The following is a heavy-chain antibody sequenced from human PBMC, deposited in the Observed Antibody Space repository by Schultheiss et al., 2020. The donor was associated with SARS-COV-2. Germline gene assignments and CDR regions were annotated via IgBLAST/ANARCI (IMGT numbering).Heavy chain of an antibody. CDR1: GYTFTGYY. CDR3: ARGFYSSSWYGNQIAVAHIFDY. Sequence: ASVKVSCKASGYTFTGYYMHWVRQAPGQGLEWMGWINPNSGGTNYAQKFQGWVTMTRDTSISTAYMELSRLRSDDTAVYYCARGFYSSSWYGNQIAVAHIFDYWGQGTLVTVSS. CDR2: INPNSGGT. D-gene: IGHD6-13*01. J-gene: IGHJ4*02. V-gene: IGHV1-2*04.